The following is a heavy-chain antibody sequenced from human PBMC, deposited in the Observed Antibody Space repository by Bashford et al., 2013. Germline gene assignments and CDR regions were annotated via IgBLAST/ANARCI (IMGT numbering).Heavy chain of an antibody. J-gene: IGHJ4*02. Sequence: VRQAPGKGLEYVSGISSSGGDTYYADSVKGRFTISRDNSMNTLYLQMGSLRAEDMAVYFCARSNQDFWSGYPQGYFDYWGQGALVTVSS. D-gene: IGHD3-3*01. V-gene: IGHV3-64*02. CDR3: ARSNQDFWSGYPQGYFDY. CDR2: ISSSGGDT.